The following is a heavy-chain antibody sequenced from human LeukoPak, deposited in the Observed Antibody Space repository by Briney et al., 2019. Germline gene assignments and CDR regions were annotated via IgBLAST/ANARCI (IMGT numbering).Heavy chain of an antibody. D-gene: IGHD1-26*01. CDR3: ARDGSSYYYMDV. J-gene: IGHJ6*03. CDR2: INPSGGGT. V-gene: IGHV1-46*01. Sequence: ASVKVSCKASGYTFTSYYMHWVRQAPGQGLEWMGIINPSGGGTSYAQKFQGRVTMTRDTSTSTVYMELSSLRPEDTAVYYCARDGSSYYYMDVWGKGTTVTVSS. CDR1: GYTFTSYY.